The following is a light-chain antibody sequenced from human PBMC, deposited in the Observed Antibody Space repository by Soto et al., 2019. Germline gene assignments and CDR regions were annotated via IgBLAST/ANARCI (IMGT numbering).Light chain of an antibody. CDR1: QSIGSY. CDR2: AAS. Sequence: DIQMTQSPSSLSASVGDRVTITCRASQSIGSYFNWYQQKPGKAPKLLIYAASALESGVPSRFSGSGSGTDFTLTISSLQPEDFVTYYCQQLKSSPFTFGPGTKVDIK. CDR3: QQLKSSPFT. J-gene: IGKJ3*01. V-gene: IGKV1-39*01.